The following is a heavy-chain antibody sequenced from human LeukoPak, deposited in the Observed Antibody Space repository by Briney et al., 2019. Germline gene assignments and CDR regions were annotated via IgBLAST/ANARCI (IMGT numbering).Heavy chain of an antibody. D-gene: IGHD6-13*01. J-gene: IGHJ4*02. CDR2: ISGSGGST. V-gene: IGHV3-23*01. CDR3: AKDGTPRYSSSWYYFDY. CDR1: GFTFSSYA. Sequence: GGSLRLSCAASGFTFSSYAMSWVRQAPGKGLEWVSAISGSGGSTYYADSVKGRFTISRDNSKNTLYLQMNSLRAEDTAVYYCAKDGTPRYSSSWYYFDYWGQGTLVTVSS.